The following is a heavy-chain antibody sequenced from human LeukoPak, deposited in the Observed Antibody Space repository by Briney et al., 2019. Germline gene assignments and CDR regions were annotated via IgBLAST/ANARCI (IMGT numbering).Heavy chain of an antibody. J-gene: IGHJ5*02. CDR1: GGSFSAYY. CDR3: APRGDIEHSYVYGKWFDH. V-gene: IGHV4-34*01. CDR2: INHSGSS. Sequence: SETLSLTCAVYGGSFSAYYWTWIRQPPGKGLEWIGEINHSGSSNYNSSLRSRVTISVDTSYKQFSLRLSSVTAADTAVYYCAPRGDIEHSYVYGKWFDHWGQGTRVTVSS. D-gene: IGHD5-18*01.